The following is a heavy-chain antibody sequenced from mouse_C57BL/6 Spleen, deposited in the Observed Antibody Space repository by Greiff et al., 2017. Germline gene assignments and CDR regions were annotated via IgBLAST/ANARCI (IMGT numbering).Heavy chain of an antibody. D-gene: IGHD1-1*01. CDR2: INPNNGGT. CDR3: ARGSYYYGSEGFAY. V-gene: IGHV1-18*01. Sequence: VQLKESGPELVKPGASVKIPCKASGYTFTDYNMDWVKQSHGKSLEWIGDINPNNGGTIYNQKFKGKATLTVDKSSSTAYMELRSLTSEDTAVYYCARGSYYYGSEGFAYWGQGTLVTVSA. J-gene: IGHJ3*01. CDR1: GYTFTDYN.